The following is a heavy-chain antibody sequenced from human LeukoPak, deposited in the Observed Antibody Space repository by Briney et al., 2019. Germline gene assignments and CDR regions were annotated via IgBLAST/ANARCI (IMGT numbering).Heavy chain of an antibody. D-gene: IGHD2-15*01. J-gene: IGHJ4*02. CDR2: IYYSGST. V-gene: IGHV4-34*01. CDR1: GGSFSGYY. Sequence: SETLSLTCAVYGGSFSGYYWSWIRQPPGKGLEWIGGIYYSGSTYYNQSLKSRVTISVDTSKNQFSLKLSSVTAADTAVYYCARLLCSGGSCSIPDYWGQGTLVTVSS. CDR3: ARLLCSGGSCSIPDY.